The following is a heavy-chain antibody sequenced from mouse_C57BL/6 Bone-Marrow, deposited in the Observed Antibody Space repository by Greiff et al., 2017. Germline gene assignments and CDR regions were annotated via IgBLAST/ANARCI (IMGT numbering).Heavy chain of an antibody. Sequence: EVHLVESGGGLVKPGGSLKLSCAASGFTFSSYAMSWVRQTPEKRLEWVATISDGGSYTYYPDNVKGRFTISRDNAKNNLYLQMRHLKSEDTAMYYCASGPLGRDYFDYWGQGTTLTVSS. CDR2: ISDGGSYT. V-gene: IGHV5-4*01. J-gene: IGHJ2*01. CDR1: GFTFSSYA. CDR3: ASGPLGRDYFDY. D-gene: IGHD4-1*01.